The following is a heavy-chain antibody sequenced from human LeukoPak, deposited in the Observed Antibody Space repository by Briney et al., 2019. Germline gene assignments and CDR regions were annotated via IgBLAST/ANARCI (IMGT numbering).Heavy chain of an antibody. V-gene: IGHV3-30-3*01. Sequence: GGSLRLSCAASGFTFSSYAMHWVRQAPGKGLEWVAVISYDGSNKYYADSVKGRFTISRDNSKNTLYLQMNSLRAEDTAVYYCAKLKYSSSSDYWGQGTLVTVSS. CDR2: ISYDGSNK. D-gene: IGHD6-6*01. CDR1: GFTFSSYA. CDR3: AKLKYSSSSDY. J-gene: IGHJ4*02.